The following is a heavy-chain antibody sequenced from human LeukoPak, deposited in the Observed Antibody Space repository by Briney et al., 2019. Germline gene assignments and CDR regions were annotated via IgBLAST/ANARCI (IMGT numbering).Heavy chain of an antibody. CDR2: ISYSGHT. J-gene: IGHJ6*02. D-gene: IGHD1-26*01. CDR3: VRDRSGSYGVSGLDV. CDR1: GGSISNGDHY. V-gene: IGHV4-30-4*01. Sequence: SQTLSLTCTVSGGSISNGDHYWSWIRQPPGRGLEWIGYISYSGHTYYNSSLKSRVTISVDSSKKQFSLNLHSVTAADTAVYYCVRDRSGSYGVSGLDVWGQGTTVTVSS.